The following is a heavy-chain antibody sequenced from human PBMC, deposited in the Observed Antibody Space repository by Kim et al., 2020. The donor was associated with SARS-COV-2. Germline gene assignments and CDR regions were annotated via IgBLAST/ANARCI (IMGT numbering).Heavy chain of an antibody. V-gene: IGHV3-23*01. CDR3: AKVESNNCSFFDY. D-gene: IGHD1-1*01. CDR2: VSGSGGGT. CDR1: GFTFSSYA. J-gene: IGHJ4*02. Sequence: GGSLRLSCAASGFTFSSYAMSWVRQAPGKGPEWVSIVSGSGGGTYHADSVKGRFAISRDNSKKTLYLQMNSLRAEDTALYYCAKVESNNCSFFDYWGQETLVTVSS.